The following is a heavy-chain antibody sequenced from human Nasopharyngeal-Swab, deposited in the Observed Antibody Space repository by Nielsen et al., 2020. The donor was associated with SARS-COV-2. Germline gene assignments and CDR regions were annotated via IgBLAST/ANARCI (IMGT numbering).Heavy chain of an antibody. CDR3: ARDAGWGGKYGSNWFDP. D-gene: IGHD1-26*01. J-gene: IGHJ5*02. V-gene: IGHV3-11*04. Sequence: GASLKISCAASGFSFSEYYMSWIRQAPGKGLEWISDISSSGSITHYADSMKGRFTVSRDNAKNSLYLQMNSLTPEDTAMYYCARDAGWGGKYGSNWFDPWGQGTLVTVSS. CDR1: GFSFSEYY. CDR2: ISSSGSIT.